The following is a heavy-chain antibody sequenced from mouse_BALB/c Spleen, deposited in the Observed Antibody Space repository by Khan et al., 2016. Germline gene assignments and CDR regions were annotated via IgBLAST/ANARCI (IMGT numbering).Heavy chain of an antibody. V-gene: IGHV7-3*02. D-gene: IGHD2-2*01. CDR2: IRNKANGYTP. J-gene: IGHJ4*01. CDR3: QFTISRDNSQTIPDLQINTLRADDSATYYCARDIEGYDDAMDY. Sequence: EVELVESGGGLVQPGGSLRLSCATSGFTFTDYYMSWVRQPPGKELEWLGFIRNKANGYTPEYSASVKGRFTISRDNYHNIHYLQLNTLRAEDSASWNGQFTISRDNSQTIPDLQINTLRADDSATYYCARDIEGYDDAMDYCGQGTSVTVSS. CDR1: GFTFTDYY.